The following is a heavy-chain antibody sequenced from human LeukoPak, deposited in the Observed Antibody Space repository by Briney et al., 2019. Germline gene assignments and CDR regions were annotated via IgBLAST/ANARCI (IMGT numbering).Heavy chain of an antibody. D-gene: IGHD3-22*01. V-gene: IGHV1-69*05. Sequence: SVKLSCKASGGTFSSYAISWVRQAPGQGLEWMGGIITIFGTANYAQKFQGRVTITTDESTSTAYMELSSLRSEDTAVYYCARGPYYDSSGYYDYWGQGTLVTVSS. CDR3: ARGPYYDSSGYYDY. CDR1: GGTFSSYA. J-gene: IGHJ4*02. CDR2: IITIFGTA.